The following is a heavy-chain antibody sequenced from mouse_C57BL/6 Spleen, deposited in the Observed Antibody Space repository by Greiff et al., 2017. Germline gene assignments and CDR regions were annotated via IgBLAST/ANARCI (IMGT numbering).Heavy chain of an antibody. J-gene: IGHJ4*01. CDR2: IWSGGST. CDR3: AAAQATSYYYAMDY. Sequence: VQLQQSGPGLVQPSQSLSITCTVSGFSLTSYGVHWVRQSPGKGLEWLGVIWSGGSTDYNAAFISRLSISKDNSKSQVFFKMNSLQADDTAIYYCAAAQATSYYYAMDYWGQGTSVTVSS. D-gene: IGHD3-2*02. V-gene: IGHV2-2*01. CDR1: GFSLTSYG.